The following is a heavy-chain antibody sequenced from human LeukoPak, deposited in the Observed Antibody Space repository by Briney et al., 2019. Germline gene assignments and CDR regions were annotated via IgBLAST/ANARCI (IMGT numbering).Heavy chain of an antibody. J-gene: IGHJ3*02. CDR3: ARFRYYYDSSGYYYLFDAFDI. Sequence: ESGPTLVNPTETLTLTCTVSGFSLSNDRMGVSWIRQPPGKALEWLAHIFSNDEKSYSTSLKSRLTISKDTSKSQVVLTMNNMDPVDTATYYCARFRYYYDSSGYYYLFDAFDIWGQGTMVTVSS. CDR2: IFSNDEK. D-gene: IGHD3-22*01. V-gene: IGHV2-26*01. CDR1: GFSLSNDRMG.